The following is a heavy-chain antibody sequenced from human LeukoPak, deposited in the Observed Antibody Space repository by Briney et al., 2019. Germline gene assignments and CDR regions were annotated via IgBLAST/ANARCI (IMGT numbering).Heavy chain of an antibody. CDR3: ARGGDPWGFDY. Sequence: PGGSLRLSCAASGFTFSSYSMNWVRQAPGKGLEWVSSLSSGSSYIYYADSVKGRFTISRDNAKNSLYLQMNSLRAEDTAVYYCARGGDPWGFDYWGQGTLVTVSS. CDR2: LSSGSSYI. CDR1: GFTFSSYS. D-gene: IGHD2-21*02. V-gene: IGHV3-21*01. J-gene: IGHJ4*02.